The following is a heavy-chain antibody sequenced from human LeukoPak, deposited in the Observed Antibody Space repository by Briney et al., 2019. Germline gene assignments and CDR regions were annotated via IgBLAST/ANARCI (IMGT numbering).Heavy chain of an antibody. CDR3: ARRYCSGGSCYSDNWFDP. J-gene: IGHJ5*02. CDR2: ITQSGTT. Sequence: PSETLSLTCAVYGGSFSGYYWSWIRQPPGKGLEWIGEITQSGTTKYNPSLKSRVTMSVDTSKNQFSLRLSSVTPADTAVYYCARRYCSGGSCYSDNWFDPWGQGTLVTVSS. CDR1: GGSFSGYY. D-gene: IGHD2-15*01. V-gene: IGHV4-34*01.